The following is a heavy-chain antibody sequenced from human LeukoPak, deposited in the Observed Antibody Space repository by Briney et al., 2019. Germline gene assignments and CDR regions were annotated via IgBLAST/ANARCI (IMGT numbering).Heavy chain of an antibody. CDR3: TTSGGTTTRFVDY. D-gene: IGHD2/OR15-2a*01. Sequence: PGGSLRLSCAASGFTFSNAWMSWVRQAPGKGLECVVRIISKVDGGTADYAAPVKGRFTISRDDSKNTVYLQMNSLKTEDTAVYYCTTSGGTTTRFVDYWGQGNLVSVSS. J-gene: IGHJ4*02. CDR1: GFTFSNAW. CDR2: IISKVDGGTA. V-gene: IGHV3-15*01.